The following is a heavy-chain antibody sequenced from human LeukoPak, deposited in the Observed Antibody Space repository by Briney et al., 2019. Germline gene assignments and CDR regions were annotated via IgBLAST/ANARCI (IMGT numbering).Heavy chain of an antibody. Sequence: GRSLRLSCAASGFTFSSYGMHWVRQAPGKGLEWVAVIWYDGSNKYYADSVKGRFTISRDNSKNTLYLQMNSLRAEDTAVYYCARDWYSSSSYYFDYRGQGTLVTVPS. J-gene: IGHJ4*02. CDR1: GFTFSSYG. CDR2: IWYDGSNK. V-gene: IGHV3-33*01. CDR3: ARDWYSSSSYYFDY. D-gene: IGHD6-13*01.